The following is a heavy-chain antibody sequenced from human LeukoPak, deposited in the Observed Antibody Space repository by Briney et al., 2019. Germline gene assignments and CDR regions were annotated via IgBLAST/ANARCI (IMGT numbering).Heavy chain of an antibody. D-gene: IGHD6-19*01. Sequence: PSETLSLTCTVSGGSISSYYWSWIRQPPGKGLEWIGRIYTSGSTDYNPSLKSPVTMSVATSKNQFSLKLSSVTAADTAVYYCASVSGYSSGWEDYWGQGTLVTVSS. V-gene: IGHV4-4*07. CDR2: IYTSGST. CDR3: ASVSGYSSGWEDY. CDR1: GGSISSYY. J-gene: IGHJ4*02.